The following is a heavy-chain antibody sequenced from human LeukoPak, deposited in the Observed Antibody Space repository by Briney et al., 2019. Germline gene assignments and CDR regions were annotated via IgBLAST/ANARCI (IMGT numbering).Heavy chain of an antibody. CDR2: MNPNSGNT. J-gene: IGHJ5*02. D-gene: IGHD2-2*01. CDR3: ARAPRILGYCSSTSCYADNWFDP. V-gene: IGHV1-8*01. Sequence: GASVKVSCKASGYTFTSYDIDWVRQATGQGLEWMGWMNPNSGNTGYAQKFQGRVTMTRNTSISTAYMELSSLRSEDTAVYYCARAPRILGYCSSTSCYADNWFDPWGQGTLVTVSS. CDR1: GYTFTSYD.